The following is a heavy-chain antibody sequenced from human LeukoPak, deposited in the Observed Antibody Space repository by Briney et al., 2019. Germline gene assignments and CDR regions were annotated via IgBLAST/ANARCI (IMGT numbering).Heavy chain of an antibody. CDR1: GFTFDDYA. V-gene: IGHV3-9*01. Sequence: PGGSLRLSCAASGFTFDDYAMHWVRQAPGKGLEWVSGISWNSGSIGYADSVKGRFTISRDNAKNSLYLQMDSLRAEDTALYYCAKDMQWLVSGSGYFDHWGQGTLVTVSS. CDR2: ISWNSGSI. D-gene: IGHD6-19*01. J-gene: IGHJ4*02. CDR3: AKDMQWLVSGSGYFDH.